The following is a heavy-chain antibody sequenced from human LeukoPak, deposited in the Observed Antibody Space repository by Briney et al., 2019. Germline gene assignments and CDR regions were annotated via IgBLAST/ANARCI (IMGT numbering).Heavy chain of an antibody. CDR3: ARGQYQLLRRDPAKYYFDY. Sequence: ASVKVSCKASGYTFTSYGISWVRQAPGQGLEWMGWISAYNGNTNYAQKLQGRVTMTTDTSTSTAYTELRSLRSDDTAVYYCARGQYQLLRRDPAKYYFDYWGQGTLVTVSS. V-gene: IGHV1-18*04. J-gene: IGHJ4*02. CDR2: ISAYNGNT. D-gene: IGHD2-2*01. CDR1: GYTFTSYG.